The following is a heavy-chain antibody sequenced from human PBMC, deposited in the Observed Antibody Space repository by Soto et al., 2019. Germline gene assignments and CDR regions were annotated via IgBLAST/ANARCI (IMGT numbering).Heavy chain of an antibody. D-gene: IGHD3-22*01. CDR2: ISYDGSNK. V-gene: IGHV3-30*18. CDR1: GFTFSSYG. Sequence: QVQLVESGGGVVQPGRSLRLSCAASGFTFSSYGTHWVRQAPGKGLEWVAVISYDGSNKYYADSVKGRFTISRDNSKNTLYLQMNSLRAEDTAVYYCAKEAPSSMIVVVTGYYFDYWGQGTLVTVSS. J-gene: IGHJ4*02. CDR3: AKEAPSSMIVVVTGYYFDY.